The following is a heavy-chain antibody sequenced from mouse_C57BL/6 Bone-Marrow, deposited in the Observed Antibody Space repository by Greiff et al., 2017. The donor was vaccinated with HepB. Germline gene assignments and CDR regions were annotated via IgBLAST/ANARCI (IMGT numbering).Heavy chain of an antibody. V-gene: IGHV1-18*01. Sequence: EVQLQESGPELVKPGASVKIPCKASGYTFTDYNLDWVKQSHGKSLEWIGDINPNNGGTIYNQKFKGKATLTVDNSSSTAYMELRSLTSEDTAVYYCARSYYGSAPFDYWGQGTTLTVSS. CDR2: INPNNGGT. J-gene: IGHJ2*01. CDR3: ARSYYGSAPFDY. D-gene: IGHD1-1*01. CDR1: GYTFTDYN.